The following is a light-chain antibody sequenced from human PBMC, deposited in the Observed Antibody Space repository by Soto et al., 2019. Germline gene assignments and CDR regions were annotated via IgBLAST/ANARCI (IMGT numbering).Light chain of an antibody. CDR3: LQYHNLWA. V-gene: IGKV3-15*01. Sequence: IVMTQSPATLSVSPGESATLSCRASQNIYYNVAWYQHRPGQAPRLLIYRASTRATGVPARFSGSGSGTEFTLTISSLQSADFTVYSCLQYHNLWAFGQGTKVDIK. CDR2: RAS. CDR1: QNIYYN. J-gene: IGKJ1*01.